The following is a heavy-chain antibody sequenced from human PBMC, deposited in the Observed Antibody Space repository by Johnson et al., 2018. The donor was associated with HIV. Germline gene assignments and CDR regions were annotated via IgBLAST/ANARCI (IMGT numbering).Heavy chain of an antibody. CDR2: INWIGRST. D-gene: IGHD5-12*01. CDR3: ARSYSGYDYGPFDM. CDR1: GFTFNNHG. Sequence: VQLVESGGSVVRPGGSLRLSCAASGFTFNNHGMNWVRQAPGRGLEWVSGINWIGRSTAYADSVKGRFTISRDNGDNSLYLQMNSLRAEDKALYYCARSYSGYDYGPFDMWGQGTMVTVSS. V-gene: IGHV3-20*04. J-gene: IGHJ3*02.